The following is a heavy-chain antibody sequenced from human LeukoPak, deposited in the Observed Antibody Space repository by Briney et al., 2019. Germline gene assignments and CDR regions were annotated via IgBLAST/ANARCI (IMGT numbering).Heavy chain of an antibody. CDR2: ISSSSSTI. Sequence: SGGSLRLSCAASGFTFSSYSMNWVRQAPGKGLEWVSYISSSSSTIYYADSVKGRFTISRDNAKNSLYLQMNSLRAEDTAVYYCAREYYDSSGPTLDYWGQGTLVTVSS. CDR1: GFTFSSYS. D-gene: IGHD3-22*01. J-gene: IGHJ4*02. V-gene: IGHV3-48*04. CDR3: AREYYDSSGPTLDY.